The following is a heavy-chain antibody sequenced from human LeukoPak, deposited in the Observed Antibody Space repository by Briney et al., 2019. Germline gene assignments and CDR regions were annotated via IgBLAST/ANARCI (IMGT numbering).Heavy chain of an antibody. CDR1: GFTFSSYA. CDR3: ARDGPPRYCSSTSCLTYYFDY. D-gene: IGHD2-2*01. V-gene: IGHV3-30*04. Sequence: GRSLRLSCAASGFTFSSYAMHWVRQAPGKGLEWVAVISYDGSNKYYADSVKGRFTISRDNSENTLYLQMNSLRAEDTAVYYCARDGPPRYCSSTSCLTYYFDYWGQGTLVTVSS. J-gene: IGHJ4*02. CDR2: ISYDGSNK.